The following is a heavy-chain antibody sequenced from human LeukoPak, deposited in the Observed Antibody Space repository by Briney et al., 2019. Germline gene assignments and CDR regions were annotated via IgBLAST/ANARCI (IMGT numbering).Heavy chain of an antibody. V-gene: IGHV3-30-3*01. J-gene: IGHJ4*02. CDR1: GFTFSSYA. CDR2: ISYDGSNK. Sequence: GGSLRLSCAASGFTFSSYAMSWVRQAPGKGLEWVAVISYDGSNKYYADSVKGRFTISRDNSKNTLYLQMNSLRAEDTAVYYCARVKSKYYFDYWGQGTLVTVSS. CDR3: ARVKSKYYFDY.